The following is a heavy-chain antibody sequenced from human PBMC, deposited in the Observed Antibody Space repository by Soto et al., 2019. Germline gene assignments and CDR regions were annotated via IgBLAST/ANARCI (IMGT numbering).Heavy chain of an antibody. J-gene: IGHJ4*02. Sequence: GYYWSWIRQHPGKGLEWIGYIYYSGSTYYNPSLKSRVTISVDTSKNQFSLKLSSVTAADTAVYYCARSRSYSSGWYEDYWGQGTLVTVSS. D-gene: IGHD6-19*01. CDR3: ARSRSYSSGWYEDY. CDR1: GYY. CDR2: IYYSGST. V-gene: IGHV4-31*02.